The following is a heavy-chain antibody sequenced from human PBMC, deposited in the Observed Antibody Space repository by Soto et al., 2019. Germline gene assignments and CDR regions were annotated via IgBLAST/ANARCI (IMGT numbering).Heavy chain of an antibody. CDR2: IASNGRNE. V-gene: IGHV3-30*04. CDR1: GFTFTTYA. CDR3: ARTDVDEDDALDL. J-gene: IGHJ3*01. D-gene: IGHD2-15*01. Sequence: QVQLVESGGGVVQPGRALRLSCAASGFTFTTYAIHWVRQAPGKGLEWVAVIASNGRNEYYADSVKGRFTIPRDNSKNLLFLQMNSLRAEDTAFYYCARTDVDEDDALDLGGQGTMVTVSS.